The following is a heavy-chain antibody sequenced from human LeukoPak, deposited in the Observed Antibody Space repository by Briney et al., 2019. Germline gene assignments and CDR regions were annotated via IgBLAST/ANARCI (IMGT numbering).Heavy chain of an antibody. V-gene: IGHV5-51*01. CDR2: IYPGDSDT. CDR3: ARLGYDSSGYYFSYWYFDL. J-gene: IGHJ2*01. D-gene: IGHD3-22*01. Sequence: GESLKISCKGSGYSFTSYWIGWVRQMPGKGLEWMGIIYPGDSDTRYSPSFQGQVTISADKSISTAYLQWSSLKASDTAMYYCARLGYDSSGYYFSYWYFDLWGRGTLVTVSS. CDR1: GYSFTSYW.